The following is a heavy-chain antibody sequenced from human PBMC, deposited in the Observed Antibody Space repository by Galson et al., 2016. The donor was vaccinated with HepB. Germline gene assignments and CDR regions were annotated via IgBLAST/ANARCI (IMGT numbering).Heavy chain of an antibody. Sequence: CAASGFTFSIQAMSWVRQAPGKGLEWVSLIGGTSGRTYYADSVKGRFTISRDNSKNTLYLQMNSLRAEDTAVYYCAKRGVWDVHYFDYWGQGTLVTVSS. J-gene: IGHJ4*02. CDR1: GFTFSIQA. CDR3: AKRGVWDVHYFDY. CDR2: IGGTSGRT. V-gene: IGHV3-23*01. D-gene: IGHD3-16*01.